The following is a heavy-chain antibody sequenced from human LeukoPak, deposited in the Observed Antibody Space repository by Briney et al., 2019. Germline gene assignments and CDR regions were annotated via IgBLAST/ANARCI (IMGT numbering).Heavy chain of an antibody. CDR2: INPNSGGT. J-gene: IGHJ4*02. CDR1: GYSFTGYY. Sequence: ASVKVSFKASGYSFTGYYMHWVRQAPGQGLEWMGCINPNSGGTDYAQKFQGRVTMTRDTSISTAYMELSRLTSDDTAVYYCAGLSGYDPYYFDYWGQGTLVAVSS. D-gene: IGHD5-12*01. CDR3: AGLSGYDPYYFDY. V-gene: IGHV1-2*02.